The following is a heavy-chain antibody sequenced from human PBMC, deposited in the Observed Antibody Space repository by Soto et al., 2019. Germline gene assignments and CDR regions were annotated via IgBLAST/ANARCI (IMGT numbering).Heavy chain of an antibody. J-gene: IGHJ5*02. V-gene: IGHV4-31*03. CDR3: ARVRARCIAAAGRGECSYNWFDH. Sequence: SETLSLTCTVSGGSISSGGYYWSWIRQHPGKGLEWIGYIYYSGSTYYNPSLKSRVTISVDTSKNQFSLKLSSVTAADTAVYYCARVRARCIAAAGRGECSYNWFDHWGQGTLVTVSS. CDR1: GGSISSGGYY. D-gene: IGHD6-13*01. CDR2: IYYSGST.